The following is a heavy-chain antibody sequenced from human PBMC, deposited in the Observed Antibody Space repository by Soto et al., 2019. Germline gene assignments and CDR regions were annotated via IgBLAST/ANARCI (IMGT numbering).Heavy chain of an antibody. V-gene: IGHV1-18*01. J-gene: IGHJ2*01. CDR1: GYTFTSYG. D-gene: IGHD1-26*01. CDR2: ISAYNGNT. Sequence: ASVKVSCKASGYTFTSYGISWVRQAPGQGLEWMGWISAYNGNTNYAQKLQGRVTMTTDTSTSTAYMELRSLRSDDTAVYYCAREESGSYSAKTRYWYFDLWGRGTLVTVS. CDR3: AREESGSYSAKTRYWYFDL.